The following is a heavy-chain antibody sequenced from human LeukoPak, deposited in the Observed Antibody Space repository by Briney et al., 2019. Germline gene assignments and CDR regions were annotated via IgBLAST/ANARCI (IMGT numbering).Heavy chain of an antibody. CDR1: GGSFSGYY. J-gene: IGHJ4*02. CDR2: INHSGST. D-gene: IGHD2-2*01. Sequence: SETLSLTCAVYGGSFSGYYWSWIRQPPGKGLEWIGEINHSGSTNYNPSLKSRVTISVDTSKNQFSLKLSSVTAADTAVYYCARVVKAASPPDYWGQGTLVTVSS. CDR3: ARVVKAASPPDY. V-gene: IGHV4-34*01.